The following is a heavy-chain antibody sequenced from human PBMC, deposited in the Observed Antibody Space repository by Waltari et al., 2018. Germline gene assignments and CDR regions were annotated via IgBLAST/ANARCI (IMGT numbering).Heavy chain of an antibody. CDR3: ARVRPPWGSHDDY. D-gene: IGHD7-27*01. Sequence: EVQLVESGGGLVKPGGSLRLSCAASGFTFSSYSMNWVGRAPGKGLEWVSSISSSSSYIYYADSVKGRFTISRDNAKNSLYLQMNSLRAEDTAVYYCARVRPPWGSHDDYWGQGTLVTVSS. CDR1: GFTFSSYS. J-gene: IGHJ4*02. CDR2: ISSSSSYI. V-gene: IGHV3-21*01.